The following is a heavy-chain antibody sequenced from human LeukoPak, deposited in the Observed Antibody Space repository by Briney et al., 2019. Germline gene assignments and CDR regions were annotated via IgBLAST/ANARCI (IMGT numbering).Heavy chain of an antibody. CDR1: GFTFSSYW. J-gene: IGHJ4*02. CDR3: VREWRQQLALEY. V-gene: IGHV3-7*05. D-gene: IGHD6-13*01. CDR2: IKQDGSEK. Sequence: PGGSLRLSCAASGFTFSSYWMSWVGQAPGKGLEWVANIKQDGSEKYYVDSVKGRFTISRDNAKNSLYLQMNSLRAEDTAVYYCVREWRQQLALEYWGQGTLVTVSS.